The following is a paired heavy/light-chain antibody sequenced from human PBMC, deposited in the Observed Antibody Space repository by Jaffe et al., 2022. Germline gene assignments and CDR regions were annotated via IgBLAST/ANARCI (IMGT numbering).Light chain of an antibody. CDR1: SSNIGSNY. CDR2: RNN. Sequence: QSVLTQPPSASGTPGQRVTISCSGSSSNIGSNYVYWYQQLPGTAPKLLIYRNNQRPSGVPDRFSGSKSGTSASLAISGLRSEDEADYYCAAWDDSLPWVFGGGTKLTVL. J-gene: IGLJ3*02. CDR3: AAWDDSLPWV. V-gene: IGLV1-47*01.
Heavy chain of an antibody. J-gene: IGHJ4*02. V-gene: IGHV2-5*02. CDR1: GFSLSTSGVG. D-gene: IGHD5-12*01. CDR2: IYWDDDK. Sequence: QITLKESGPTLVKPTQTLTLTCTFSGFSLSTSGVGVGWIRQPPGKALEWLALIYWDDDKRYSPSLKSRLTITKDTSKNQVVLTMTNMDPVDTATYYCAHALSIRGYSGYDKYYFDYWGQGTLVTVSS. CDR3: AHALSIRGYSGYDKYYFDY.